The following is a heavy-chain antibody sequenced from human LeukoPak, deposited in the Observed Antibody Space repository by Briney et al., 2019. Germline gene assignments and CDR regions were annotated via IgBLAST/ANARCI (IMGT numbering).Heavy chain of an antibody. V-gene: IGHV3-33*06. Sequence: GRSLRLSCAASGFTFSSYGMHWVRQAPGKGLEWVAVIWYDGSNKYYADSVKGRFTISRDNSKNTLYLQMNSLRAEDTAVYYCAKASWVSSADAVLWGQGTVVTVST. CDR3: AKASWVSSADAVL. CDR1: GFTFSSYG. J-gene: IGHJ4*02. D-gene: IGHD3-3*02. CDR2: IWYDGSNK.